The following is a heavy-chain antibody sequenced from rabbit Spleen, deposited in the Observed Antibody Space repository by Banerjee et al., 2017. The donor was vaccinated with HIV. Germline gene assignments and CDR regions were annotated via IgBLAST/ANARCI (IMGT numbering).Heavy chain of an antibody. CDR3: ARDRYLSGGSVGYAFKL. Sequence: QQQLEESGGGLVQPEGSLTLTCTASGFSFSSYYYMCWVRQAPGKGLEWIGCKDTGSIGSTYYASWAKGRFTISKTSSTTVTLQMTSLTAADTATYFCARDRYLSGGSVGYAFKLWGPGTLVTVS. J-gene: IGHJ4*01. CDR2: KDTGSIGST. CDR1: GFSFSSYYY. V-gene: IGHV1S45*01. D-gene: IGHD6-1*01.